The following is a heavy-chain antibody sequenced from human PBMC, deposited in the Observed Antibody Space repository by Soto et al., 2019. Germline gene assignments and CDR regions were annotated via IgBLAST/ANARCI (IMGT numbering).Heavy chain of an antibody. CDR2: IDWDDDK. CDR1: GFSLSSRGMR. Sequence: SGPTLVNPTQTLTLTCTFSGFSLSSRGMRVSWIRQPPGKALEWLARIDWDDDKFYTTSLQTRLTISKDTSKNQVVLTLTNTDPADTATYYCARMAYYYDSSGSHYYDYWGQGTLVTSPQ. J-gene: IGHJ4*02. V-gene: IGHV2-70*04. CDR3: ARMAYYYDSSGSHYYDY. D-gene: IGHD3-22*01.